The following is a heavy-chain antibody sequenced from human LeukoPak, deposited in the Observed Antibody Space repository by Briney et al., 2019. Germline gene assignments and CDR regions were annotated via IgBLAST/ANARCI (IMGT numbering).Heavy chain of an antibody. V-gene: IGHV3-74*01. J-gene: IGHJ4*02. Sequence: GGSLRLSCAASGFTFSNYWMHWVRQAPGKGLVWVSRTNTDGSRTSYADSVKGRFTISRDNAKNTLFLQMNSLRAEDTAAYYCARSVYDSGGYYRVLDYWGQGTLVTVSS. CDR2: TNTDGSRT. CDR3: ARSVYDSGGYYRVLDY. CDR1: GFTFSNYW. D-gene: IGHD3-22*01.